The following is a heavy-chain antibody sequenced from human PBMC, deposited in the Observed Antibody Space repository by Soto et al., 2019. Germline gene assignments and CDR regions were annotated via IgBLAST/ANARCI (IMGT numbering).Heavy chain of an antibody. Sequence: QVHLVQSGVEVKTPGASVKVSCQASGYTFFTYDISWVRRAPGQGLEWMGWISTYSGDTKYAQMFQGRVTMTTNTSTTTAYLQLRSLRSDDTAVYYCAGHHGPTRSENCFDPWGQGTLVTVSS. J-gene: IGHJ5*02. CDR3: AGHHGPTRSENCFDP. D-gene: IGHD5-12*01. V-gene: IGHV1-18*01. CDR1: GYTFFTYD. CDR2: ISTYSGDT.